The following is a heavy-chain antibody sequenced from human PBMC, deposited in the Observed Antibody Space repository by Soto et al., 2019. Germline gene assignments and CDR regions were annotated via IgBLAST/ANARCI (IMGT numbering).Heavy chain of an antibody. D-gene: IGHD5-18*01. CDR3: ATYSGYSYGPELY. Sequence: GESLKISCKGSGYSFTSYWISWVCQMPGKGLEWMGRIDPSDSYTNYSPSFQGHVTISADKSISTAYLQWSSLKASDTAMYYCATYSGYSYGPELYWGQGTLVTVSS. CDR2: IDPSDSYT. J-gene: IGHJ4*02. V-gene: IGHV5-10-1*01. CDR1: GYSFTSYW.